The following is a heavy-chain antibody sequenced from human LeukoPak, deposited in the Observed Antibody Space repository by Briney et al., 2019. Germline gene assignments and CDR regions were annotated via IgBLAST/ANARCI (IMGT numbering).Heavy chain of an antibody. D-gene: IGHD6-13*01. CDR2: ISSSSYI. CDR3: ARDLMGIAYRGAFYY. J-gene: IGHJ4*02. CDR1: GFTFSSYS. V-gene: IGHV3-21*04. Sequence: GGSLRLSCAASGFTFSSYSMNWVRQAPGKGLEWVSSISSSSYIYYADSVKGRFTISRDNAKNPLYLQMNSLRAEDTAVYYCARDLMGIAYRGAFYYWGQGTLVTVSS.